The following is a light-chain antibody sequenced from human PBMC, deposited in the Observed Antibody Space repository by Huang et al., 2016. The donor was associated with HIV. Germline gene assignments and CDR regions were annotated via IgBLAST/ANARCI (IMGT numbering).Light chain of an antibody. CDR1: QSVRSN. Sequence: EMVMTQSPATLSVSPGESATLSCRASQSVRSNLAWYQHKPGQAPRLLIYGASTRATGIPARFSGSGSGTEFTLTISSLQSEDFAVYYCQQYNNWPRTFGQGTKVEIK. CDR2: GAS. J-gene: IGKJ1*01. V-gene: IGKV3-15*01. CDR3: QQYNNWPRT.